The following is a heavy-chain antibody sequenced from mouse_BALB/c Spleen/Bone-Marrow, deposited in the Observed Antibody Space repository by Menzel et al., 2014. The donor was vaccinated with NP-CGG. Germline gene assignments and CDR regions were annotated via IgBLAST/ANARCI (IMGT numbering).Heavy chain of an antibody. CDR3: ARSDYGSRGGYFDY. Sequence: QVHVKQSGPELVRPGVSVKISCKGSGYTFTDYAMHWVKQSHAKSLEWIGVISTYPGNTNYNQKFKGKATMTVDKSSSTAYMELARLTSEDSAVYYCARSDYGSRGGYFDYWGQGTTLTVSS. J-gene: IGHJ2*01. CDR1: GYTFTDYA. D-gene: IGHD1-1*01. CDR2: ISTYPGNT. V-gene: IGHV1-67*01.